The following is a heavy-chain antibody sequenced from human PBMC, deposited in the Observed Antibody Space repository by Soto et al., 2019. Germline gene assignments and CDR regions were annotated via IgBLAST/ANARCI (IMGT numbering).Heavy chain of an antibody. D-gene: IGHD6-19*01. J-gene: IGHJ5*02. CDR3: ARDSSGWWYWFDP. Sequence: ESGGGLVQPGGSLRLSCAASGFTFSSYWMSWVRQAPGKGLEWVANIKQDGSEKYYVDSVKGRFTISRDNAKNSLYLQMNSLRAEDTAVYYCARDSSGWWYWFDPWGQGTLVTVSS. CDR1: GFTFSSYW. V-gene: IGHV3-7*01. CDR2: IKQDGSEK.